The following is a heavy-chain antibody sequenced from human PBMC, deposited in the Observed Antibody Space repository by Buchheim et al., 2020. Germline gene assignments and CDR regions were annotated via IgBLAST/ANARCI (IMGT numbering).Heavy chain of an antibody. CDR3: ARAQYSSSSGYSSGWWDY. Sequence: QVQLVESGGGLVKPGGSLRLSCAASGFTFSDYYLSWIRQAPGKGLEWVSYISSSSSYTNYADSVKGRFTIARDNAKNSLYLQMNSLRAEDTAVYYCARAQYSSSSGYSSGWWDYWGQGTL. CDR1: GFTFSDYY. D-gene: IGHD6-19*01. J-gene: IGHJ4*02. V-gene: IGHV3-11*05. CDR2: ISSSSSYT.